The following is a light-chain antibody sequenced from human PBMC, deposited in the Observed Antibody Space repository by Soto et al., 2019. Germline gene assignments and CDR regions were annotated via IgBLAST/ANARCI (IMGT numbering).Light chain of an antibody. CDR3: QQYNSYSEA. CDR2: KAS. Sequence: DIQMTQSPSTLSASVGDRVTITCRASQSISVWLAWYQQEAGKAPNRRIYKASRLESGVPSRFSGSGSETEFTPTISSLQPDDVATYYYQQYNSYSEAFGQGTKVDIK. J-gene: IGKJ1*01. CDR1: QSISVW. V-gene: IGKV1-5*03.